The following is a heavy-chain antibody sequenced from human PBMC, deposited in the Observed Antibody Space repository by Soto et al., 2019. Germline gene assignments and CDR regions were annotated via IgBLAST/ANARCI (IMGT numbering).Heavy chain of an antibody. CDR3: ARDHASGKYFFEP. D-gene: IGHD6-19*01. CDR2: IWYDGSST. Sequence: QVQLVESGGGVVQPGRSLRLSCVASGFNFSNYGMHWVRQAPGQGLEWVSVIWYDGSSTYYADSAKGRFTISRDISKNTLYLQMNSLRAEDTAVYYCARDHASGKYFFEPWGQGTLVTVS. J-gene: IGHJ5*02. V-gene: IGHV3-33*01. CDR1: GFNFSNYG.